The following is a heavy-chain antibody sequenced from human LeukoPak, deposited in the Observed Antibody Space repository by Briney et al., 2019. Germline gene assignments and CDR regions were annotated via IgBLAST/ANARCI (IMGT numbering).Heavy chain of an antibody. CDR3: AKEGHSGSERYYHYYMDV. V-gene: IGHV3-9*01. J-gene: IGHJ6*03. Sequence: SLRLSCAASGFTFDDYAMHWVRQAPGKGLEWVSGISWNSGSIGYADSVKGRFTISRDNAKNSLYLQMNSLRAEDTALYYCAKEGHSGSERYYHYYMDVWGKGTTVTVSS. CDR1: GFTFDDYA. CDR2: ISWNSGSI. D-gene: IGHD6-6*01.